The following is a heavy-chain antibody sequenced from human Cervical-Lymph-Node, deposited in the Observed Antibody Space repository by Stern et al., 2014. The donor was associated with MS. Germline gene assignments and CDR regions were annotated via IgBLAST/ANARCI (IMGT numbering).Heavy chain of an antibody. D-gene: IGHD6-6*01. J-gene: IGHJ5*02. Sequence: VQLVQSGAEVKKPGSSVKVSCKASGGTFSSYAIGWVRQAPGQGLEWMGGIIPIFGTEKYAQKFQGRVTITADESTSTAYMELRRMRSEDTAVYYCARFSSSNEFDPWGQGTLVTVSS. V-gene: IGHV1-69*01. CDR2: IIPIFGTE. CDR1: GGTFSSYA. CDR3: ARFSSSNEFDP.